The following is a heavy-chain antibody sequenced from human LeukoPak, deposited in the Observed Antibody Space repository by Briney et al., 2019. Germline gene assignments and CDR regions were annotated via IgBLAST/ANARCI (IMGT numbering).Heavy chain of an antibody. Sequence: SQTLSLTCTVSGGSISSGSYYWSWIRQPAGKGLEWIGRIYTSGSTNYNPSLKSRVTISVDTSKNQFSLKLSSVTAADTAVYYCARGPGLRYCSGGSCYAFDYWGQGTLVTVSS. CDR1: GGSISSGSYY. D-gene: IGHD2-15*01. CDR3: ARGPGLRYCSGGSCYAFDY. CDR2: IYTSGST. V-gene: IGHV4-61*02. J-gene: IGHJ4*02.